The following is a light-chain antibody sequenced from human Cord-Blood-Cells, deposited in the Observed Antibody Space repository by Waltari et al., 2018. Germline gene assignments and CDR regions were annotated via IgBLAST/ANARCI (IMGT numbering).Light chain of an antibody. CDR1: QSVSSN. Sequence: EIVMTQSPATLSVPPGDRAALSCRASQSVSSNLARCQQKPGPSPRPLIYSASPGATGIPDRFSGSGSGTEFTLTISSLQSVDFAVYYCQQYNDWPPARFGQGTKLEIK. V-gene: IGKV3-15*01. J-gene: IGKJ2*03. CDR3: QQYNDWPPAR. CDR2: SAS.